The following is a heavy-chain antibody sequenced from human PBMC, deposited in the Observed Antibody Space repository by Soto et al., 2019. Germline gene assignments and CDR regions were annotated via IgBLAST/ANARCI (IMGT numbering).Heavy chain of an antibody. V-gene: IGHV3-74*01. CDR3: ARAPGGYCSGGSCYRRSHFDY. CDR1: GFTFSSYW. Sequence: GGSLRLSCVASGFTFSSYWMHWVRQAPGKGLVWVSRINSDGSSTSYADSVKGRFTISRDNAKNTLYLQMNSLRAEDTAVYYCARAPGGYCSGGSCYRRSHFDYWGQGTLVTVSS. J-gene: IGHJ4*02. D-gene: IGHD2-15*01. CDR2: INSDGSST.